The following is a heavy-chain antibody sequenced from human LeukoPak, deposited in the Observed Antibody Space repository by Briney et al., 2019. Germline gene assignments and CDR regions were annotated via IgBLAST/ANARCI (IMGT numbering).Heavy chain of an antibody. Sequence: SETLSLTCTVSGGSISSDYWNWIRQPPGKGLEWIAYIFYIGNTNYNPSLKSRVTISMDTSKNQFSLKLTSVTAADTAVYYCARKGVSDLYYFDSWGQGTLVTVSS. CDR2: IFYIGNT. CDR3: ARKGVSDLYYFDS. D-gene: IGHD3-16*01. V-gene: IGHV4-59*08. J-gene: IGHJ4*02. CDR1: GGSISSDY.